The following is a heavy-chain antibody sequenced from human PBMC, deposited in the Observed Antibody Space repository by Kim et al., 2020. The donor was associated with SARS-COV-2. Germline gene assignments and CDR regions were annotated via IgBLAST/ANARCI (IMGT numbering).Heavy chain of an antibody. CDR2: ISSSSSYI. V-gene: IGHV3-21*01. CDR1: GFTFSSYS. Sequence: GGSLRLSCAASGFTFSSYSMNWVRQAPGKGLEWVSSISSSSSYIYYADSVKGRFTISRDNAKNSLYLQMNSLRAEDTAVYYCARDDDDYGDYVDFDYWGQGTLVTVSS. D-gene: IGHD4-17*01. J-gene: IGHJ4*02. CDR3: ARDDDDYGDYVDFDY.